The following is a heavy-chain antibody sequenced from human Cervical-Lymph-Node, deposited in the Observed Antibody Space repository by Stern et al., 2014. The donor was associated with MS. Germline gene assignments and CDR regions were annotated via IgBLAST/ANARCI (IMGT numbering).Heavy chain of an antibody. V-gene: IGHV1-69*01. Sequence: QVQLVQSGAEVTKPGSSVKVSCKASGGTFSKFPSSWVRQAPGQGLEWMGGIFPVFGTPTYAQEFRGRVTIPADVPTSTVYMELSSLRSDDTAVYYCALSSETSDRWYSLGYDLWGQGTLVTVSS. CDR1: GGTFSKFP. CDR2: IFPVFGTP. J-gene: IGHJ5*02. D-gene: IGHD6-13*01. CDR3: ALSSETSDRWYSLGYDL.